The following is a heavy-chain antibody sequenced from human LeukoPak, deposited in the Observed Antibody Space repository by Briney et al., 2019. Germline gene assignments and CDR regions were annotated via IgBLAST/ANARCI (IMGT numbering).Heavy chain of an antibody. CDR2: IKQDGSEK. CDR3: AGGSGYLITS. D-gene: IGHD3-9*01. Sequence: GGSLRLSCSASKVTFRSYWMNWVRQAPGKGLEWLAIIKQDGSEKHYKGSVEGRFTISRDNAKNSLHLQMNSLRAEDTAVYYCAGGSGYLITSWGQGTLVTVSS. J-gene: IGHJ5*02. V-gene: IGHV3-7*01. CDR1: KVTFRSYW.